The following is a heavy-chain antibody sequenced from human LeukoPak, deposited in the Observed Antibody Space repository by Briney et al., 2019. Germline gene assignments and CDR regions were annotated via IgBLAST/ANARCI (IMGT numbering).Heavy chain of an antibody. CDR1: GASITGDY. D-gene: IGHD3-22*01. V-gene: IGHV4-59*08. J-gene: IGHJ4*02. CDR3: ARHHDSSGYYYDYYFDY. Sequence: SETLSLTCTVSGASITGDYWNWIRQPPGKGLEWIGFVRHYNPSLKSRVTISVDTSKNQFSLKLSSVTAADTAVYYCARHHDSSGYYYDYYFDYWGQGTLVTVSS. CDR2: VR.